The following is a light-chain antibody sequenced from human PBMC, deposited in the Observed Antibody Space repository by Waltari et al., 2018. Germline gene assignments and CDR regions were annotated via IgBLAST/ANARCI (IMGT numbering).Light chain of an antibody. Sequence: QSVLTQPPSASGTPGQRITISCSGSNSNIGRNTVNWYQQLPGTAPKVLIYGTNRRPSGVPDRFSGSKSGTSASLAISDLQSEDEADYSCAAWDASLNGWVFGGGTKVTVL. CDR1: NSNIGRNT. V-gene: IGLV1-44*01. CDR3: AAWDASLNGWV. CDR2: GTN. J-gene: IGLJ3*02.